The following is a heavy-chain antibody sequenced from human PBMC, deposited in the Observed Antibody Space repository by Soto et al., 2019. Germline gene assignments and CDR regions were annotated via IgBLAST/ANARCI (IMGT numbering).Heavy chain of an antibody. CDR2: INHSGST. CDR3: ARGHLNSYIGYEYYFDY. CDR1: GGSFSGYY. V-gene: IGHV4-34*01. Sequence: QVQLQQWGAGLLKPSETLSLTCAVYGGSFSGYYWSWIRQPPGKGLEWIGEINHSGSTNYNPSLNSRFTISVDTSTNQFSLKLSSVPAADLAVYYCARGHLNSYIGYEYYFDYWGQGTLVTVSS. D-gene: IGHD5-12*01. J-gene: IGHJ4*02.